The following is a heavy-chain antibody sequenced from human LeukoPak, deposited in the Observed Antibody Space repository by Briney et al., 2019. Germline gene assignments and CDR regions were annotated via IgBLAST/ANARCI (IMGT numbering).Heavy chain of an antibody. Sequence: GGSLRLSCAASGFTFSIYWMTWVRQTPGKELEWVANIKQDGSEKYFWDSVKGRFTISRDNAKNSLYLQMNSLRAEDTAVYYCTRDTGGSGSYPDYWGQGTLVTVSS. CDR2: IKQDGSEK. J-gene: IGHJ4*02. CDR1: GFTFSIYW. CDR3: TRDTGGSGSYPDY. D-gene: IGHD1-26*01. V-gene: IGHV3-7*01.